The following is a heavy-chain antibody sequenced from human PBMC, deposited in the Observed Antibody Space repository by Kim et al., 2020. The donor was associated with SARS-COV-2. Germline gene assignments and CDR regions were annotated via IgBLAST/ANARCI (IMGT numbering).Heavy chain of an antibody. Sequence: SETLSLTCAVYGGSFSGYYWSWIRQPPGKGLEWIGEINHSGSTNYNPSLKSRVTISVDTSKNQFSLKLSSVTAADTAVYYCARGQYYYDSSGYYHHPFYYWGQGTLVTVSS. V-gene: IGHV4-34*01. CDR1: GGSFSGYY. CDR3: ARGQYYYDSSGYYHHPFYY. CDR2: INHSGST. J-gene: IGHJ4*02. D-gene: IGHD3-22*01.